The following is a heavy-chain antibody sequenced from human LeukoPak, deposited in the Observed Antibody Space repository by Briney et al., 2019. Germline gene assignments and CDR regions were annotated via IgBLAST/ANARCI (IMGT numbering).Heavy chain of an antibody. J-gene: IGHJ4*02. V-gene: IGHV1-46*01. CDR1: GYTFTSYY. Sequence: ASVKVSCKASGYTFTSYYMHWVRQAPGQGLEWMGIINPSGGSTSYAQKFQGRVTMTRDTSTSTVYMELSSLRSEDTAVYYCAKGEVMLVVVITTPFDYWGQGTLVTVSS. CDR2: INPSGGST. D-gene: IGHD3-22*01. CDR3: AKGEVMLVVVITTPFDY.